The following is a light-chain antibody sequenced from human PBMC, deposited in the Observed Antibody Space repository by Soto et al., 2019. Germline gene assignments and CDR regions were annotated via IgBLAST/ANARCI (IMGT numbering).Light chain of an antibody. V-gene: IGLV1-44*01. CDR3: AAWDDNLDGWV. CDR2: SDD. Sequence: QSVLTQTPSASATPGQRGSISCSGSNSNIGENSVTWYQQFPGTAPKVLIYSDDQRPSGVPDRFSASKSGTSASLAISGLQSEDAADYYCAAWDDNLDGWVFGGGTKLTVL. J-gene: IGLJ3*02. CDR1: NSNIGENS.